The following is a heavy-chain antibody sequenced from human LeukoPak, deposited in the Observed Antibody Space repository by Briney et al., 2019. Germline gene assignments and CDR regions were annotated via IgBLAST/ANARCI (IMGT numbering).Heavy chain of an antibody. CDR3: ARDFRGWSYYYDY. J-gene: IGHJ4*02. D-gene: IGHD3-22*01. V-gene: IGHV4-4*02. CDR1: RGSIMTTHW. CDR2: IYHTGTT. Sequence: SETLSLTCALSRGSIMTTHWWSWVRQPPGKGLEWIGEIYHTGTTYYNPSLKSRVTISVDTSKNQFSLKLSSVTAADTAVYYCARDFRGWSYYYDYWGQGTLVTVSS.